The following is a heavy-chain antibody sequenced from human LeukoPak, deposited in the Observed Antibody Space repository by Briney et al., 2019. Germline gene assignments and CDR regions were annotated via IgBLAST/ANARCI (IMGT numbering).Heavy chain of an antibody. V-gene: IGHV1-58*02. D-gene: IGHD3-9*01. CDR3: AAELDDDIMTGYSQP. J-gene: IGHJ5*02. CDR1: GFTFRSSA. Sequence: ASVKVSCKASGFTFRSSAIQWVRQARGQRLGWIGWIVVGSGKTNYARKFQERVTITRDMSTSTAHMELSSLRSEDTAVYNCAAELDDDIMTGYSQPWGQGTLVTVSS. CDR2: IVVGSGKT.